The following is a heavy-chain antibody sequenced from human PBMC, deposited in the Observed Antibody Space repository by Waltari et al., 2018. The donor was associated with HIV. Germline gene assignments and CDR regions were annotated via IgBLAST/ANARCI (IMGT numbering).Heavy chain of an antibody. V-gene: IGHV4-59*08. CDR1: GGSISSYY. Sequence: QVQLQESGPGLVKPSETLSLTCTVSGGSISSYYWSWIRQPPGKGLAWIGYIYYSGSTNYNPSLKSRVTISVDTSKNQFSLKLSSVTAADTAVYYCARLPTEVSRVWETHPRPRFDLWGRGTLVTVSS. CDR3: ARLPTEVSRVWETHPRPRFDL. D-gene: IGHD1-26*01. CDR2: IYYSGST. J-gene: IGHJ2*01.